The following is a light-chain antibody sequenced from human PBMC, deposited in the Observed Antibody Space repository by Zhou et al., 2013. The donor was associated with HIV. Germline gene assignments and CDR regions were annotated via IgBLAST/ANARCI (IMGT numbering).Light chain of an antibody. J-gene: IGKJ4*01. CDR3: QQLXSYPLT. CDR2: AAS. V-gene: IGKV1-16*01. CDR1: QDITHY. Sequence: DIQMTQSPSSLSASVGDRVTITCRASQDITHYLAWFQQKPGQVPKRLIFAASSLQSGVPSRFSGSRSGTEFTLTISSLQPEDSATYSCQQLXSYPLTFGGGTKVEIK.